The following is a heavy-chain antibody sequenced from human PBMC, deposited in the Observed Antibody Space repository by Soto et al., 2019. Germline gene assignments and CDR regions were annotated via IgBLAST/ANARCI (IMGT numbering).Heavy chain of an antibody. V-gene: IGHV5-10-1*01. Sequence: PGGSLKISCKGSGYSFTSYWISLVRQMPGKGLEWMGRIDPSDSYTNYSPSFQGHVTISADKSISTAYLQWSSLKASDTAMYYCARRTGTVPRPHYYYYGMDVWGQGTTVTVSS. J-gene: IGHJ6*02. CDR3: ARRTGTVPRPHYYYYGMDV. D-gene: IGHD1-1*01. CDR1: GYSFTSYW. CDR2: IDPSDSYT.